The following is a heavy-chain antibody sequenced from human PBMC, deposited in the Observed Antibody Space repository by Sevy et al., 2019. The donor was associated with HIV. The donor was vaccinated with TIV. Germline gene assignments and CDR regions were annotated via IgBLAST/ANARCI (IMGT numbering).Heavy chain of an antibody. CDR3: ARGWGNLAVAGTRPRLVSYDY. J-gene: IGHJ4*02. V-gene: IGHV1-2*02. CDR2: INPNSGGT. Sequence: ASVKVSCKASGYTFTGYYMHWVRQAPGQGLEWMGWINPNSGGTNYAQKFQGRVTMTRDTSISTAYMELSRLRSDDTAVYYCARGWGNLAVAGTRPRLVSYDYWGQGTLVTVSS. CDR1: GYTFTGYY. D-gene: IGHD6-19*01.